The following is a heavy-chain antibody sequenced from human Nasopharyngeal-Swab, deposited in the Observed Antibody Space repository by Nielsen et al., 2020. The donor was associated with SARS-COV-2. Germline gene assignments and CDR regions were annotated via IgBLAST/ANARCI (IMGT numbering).Heavy chain of an antibody. D-gene: IGHD1-26*01. J-gene: IGHJ5*02. Sequence: GESLKISCAASGFTFSSYGMHWVRQAPGKGLEWVAFIRYNGSNKYYADSVKGRFTISRDNSENTLYLQMNSLRAEDTAVYYCAKDSRSGSGSYSAWGQGTLVTVSS. V-gene: IGHV3-30*02. CDR3: AKDSRSGSGSYSA. CDR2: IRYNGSNK. CDR1: GFTFSSYG.